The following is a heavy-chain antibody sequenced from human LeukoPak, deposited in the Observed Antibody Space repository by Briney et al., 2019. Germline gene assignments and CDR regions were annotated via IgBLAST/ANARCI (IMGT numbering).Heavy chain of an antibody. V-gene: IGHV1-46*01. J-gene: IGHJ4*02. Sequence: GASVKVSCKSSGYTFTSYYMHWVRQAPGQGLEWMGIINPSGGSTSYAQKFQGRVTMTRDMSTSTVYMELSSLRSEDTAVYYCARDYRSGYVQGGRLDYWGQGTLVTVSS. CDR3: ARDYRSGYVQGGRLDY. CDR1: GYTFTSYY. D-gene: IGHD5-12*01. CDR2: INPSGGST.